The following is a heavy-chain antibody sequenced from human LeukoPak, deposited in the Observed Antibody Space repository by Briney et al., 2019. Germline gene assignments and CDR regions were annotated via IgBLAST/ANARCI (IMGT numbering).Heavy chain of an antibody. CDR3: ARAVQCSGGSCYSGLIADFGTHHPADY. D-gene: IGHD2-15*01. Sequence: ASVKVSCKASGYTFTSYDINWVRQATGQGLEWMGWMNPNSGNTGYAQKFQGRVTMTRNTSISTAYMELSSLRSEDTAVYYCARAVQCSGGSCYSGLIADFGTHHPADYWGQGTLVTVSS. CDR1: GYTFTSYD. V-gene: IGHV1-8*01. J-gene: IGHJ4*02. CDR2: MNPNSGNT.